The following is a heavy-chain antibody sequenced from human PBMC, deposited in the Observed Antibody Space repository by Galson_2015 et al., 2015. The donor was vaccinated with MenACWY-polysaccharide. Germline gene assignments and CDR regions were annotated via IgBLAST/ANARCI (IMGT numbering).Heavy chain of an antibody. CDR3: VRSACFDY. V-gene: IGHV3-48*01. J-gene: IGHJ4*02. CDR2: ISSSSNTI. Sequence: SLRLSCAASGFSFSTYTMNWVRQAPGKGLEWVSHISSSSNTIYYEESVKGRFTISRDNVENSLYLQMNSLRAEDTALYYCVRSACFDYWGRGNLVTVSS. CDR1: GFSFSTYT.